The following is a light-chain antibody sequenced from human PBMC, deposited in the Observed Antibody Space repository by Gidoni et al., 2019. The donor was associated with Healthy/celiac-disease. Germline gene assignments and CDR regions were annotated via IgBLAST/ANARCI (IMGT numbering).Light chain of an antibody. Sequence: ESVLTQSPGTLSLSTGERATLACRSSQSVSISYLAWYQQKPGQAPKLLIYGASSRATGIPDRFSGSGSGTDFTLTISRLEAEDFAVYYCQQYGSSPWTFGQGTKVEIK. CDR2: GAS. V-gene: IGKV3-20*01. J-gene: IGKJ1*01. CDR3: QQYGSSPWT. CDR1: QSVSISY.